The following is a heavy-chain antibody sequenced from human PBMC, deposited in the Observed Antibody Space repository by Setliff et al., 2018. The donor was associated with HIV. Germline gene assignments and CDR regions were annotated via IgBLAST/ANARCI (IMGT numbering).Heavy chain of an antibody. CDR2: IYYSGST. CDR3: ASPSDQTAGGFDI. CDR1: GGSISSGAYY. J-gene: IGHJ3*02. Sequence: PSVTLSLTCSVSGGSISSGAYYWSWIRQHPGKGLEWIGYIYYSGSTYYNPSLKSRVTISGDTSKNQFSLKLSSVTAADTAVYFCASPSDQTAGGFDIWGQGTMVTVSS. D-gene: IGHD2-15*01. V-gene: IGHV4-31*03.